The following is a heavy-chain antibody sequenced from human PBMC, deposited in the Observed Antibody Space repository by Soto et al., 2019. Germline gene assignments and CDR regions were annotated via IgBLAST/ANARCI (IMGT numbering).Heavy chain of an antibody. CDR3: ARDMGSRFYYYGMDV. D-gene: IGHD3-22*01. CDR2: ISSSSTI. CDR1: GFTFSSYS. J-gene: IGHJ6*02. Sequence: VQLVESGGGLVQPGGSLRLSCAASGFTFSSYSMNWVRQAPGKGLEWVSYISSSSTIYYADSVKGQFTISRDNAKNSQYLQTNSLRDEDTAVYYCARDMGSRFYYYGMDVWGQGTTVTVSS. V-gene: IGHV3-48*02.